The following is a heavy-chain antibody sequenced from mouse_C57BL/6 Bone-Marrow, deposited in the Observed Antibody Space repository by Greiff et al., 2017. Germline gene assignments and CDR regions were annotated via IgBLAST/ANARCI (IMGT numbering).Heavy chain of an antibody. J-gene: IGHJ4*01. CDR3: ARRRTMRFYYAMDY. D-gene: IGHD1-1*02. CDR2: INPYNGGT. V-gene: IGHV1-19*01. Sequence: VQLKESGPVLVKPGASVKMSCKASGYTFTDYYMNWVKQSHGKSLEWIGVINPYNGGTSYNQKFKGKATLTVDKSSSTAYMELNSLTSEDSAVYYCARRRTMRFYYAMDYWGQGTSVTVSS. CDR1: GYTFTDYY.